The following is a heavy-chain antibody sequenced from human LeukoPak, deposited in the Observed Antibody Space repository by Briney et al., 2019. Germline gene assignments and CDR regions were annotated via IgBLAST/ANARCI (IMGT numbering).Heavy chain of an antibody. Sequence: PGGSLRLSCAASGFTFSDYYMSWIRQAPGKGLEWVSAISGSGGSTYYADSVKGRFTISRDNSKNTLYLQMNSLRAEDTAVYYCAKPTGGLGDPLFDYWGQGTLVTVSS. V-gene: IGHV3-23*01. D-gene: IGHD4-17*01. CDR3: AKPTGGLGDPLFDY. CDR2: ISGSGGST. CDR1: GFTFSDYY. J-gene: IGHJ4*02.